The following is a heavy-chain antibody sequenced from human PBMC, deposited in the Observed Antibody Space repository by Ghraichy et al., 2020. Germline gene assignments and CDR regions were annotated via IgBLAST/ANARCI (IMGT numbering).Heavy chain of an antibody. CDR2: IKSDGSST. CDR3: ARDRPYSSTWYVTQDH. D-gene: IGHD6-13*01. CDR1: GFTFSSYW. V-gene: IGHV3-74*01. J-gene: IGHJ4*02. Sequence: GGSLRLSCAASGFTFSSYWMHWVRQAPGKGLVWVSRIKSDGSSTRYADSVKGRFTISRDNAKNTLYLQMDSLRAEDTAVYYCARDRPYSSTWYVTQDHWGQGTLVTVSS.